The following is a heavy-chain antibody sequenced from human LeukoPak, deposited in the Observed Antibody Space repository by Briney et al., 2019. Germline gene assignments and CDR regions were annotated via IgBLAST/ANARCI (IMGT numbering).Heavy chain of an antibody. CDR1: GGTFSSYA. CDR3: ARVLHYDFWSGSGLDY. V-gene: IGHV1-2*02. J-gene: IGHJ4*02. Sequence: ASVKVSCKASGGTFSSYAISWVRQAPGQGLEWMGWINPNSGGTNYAQKFQGRVTMTRDTSISTAYMELSRLRSDDTAVYYCARVLHYDFWSGSGLDYWGQGTLVTVSS. CDR2: INPNSGGT. D-gene: IGHD3-3*01.